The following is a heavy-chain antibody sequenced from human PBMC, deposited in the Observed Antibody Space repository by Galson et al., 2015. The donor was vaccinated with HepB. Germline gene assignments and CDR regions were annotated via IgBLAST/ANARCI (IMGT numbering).Heavy chain of an antibody. CDR2: ISYDGSNK. J-gene: IGHJ4*02. Sequence: SLRLSCAASGFTFSNCGMHWVCQAPGKGLEWVALISYDGSNKFYADSVKGRFTISRDNSKNTLYLQMNSLRAEDTAVYYCAKPLVGASGIGAPFDYWGQGTLATVSS. D-gene: IGHD1-26*01. CDR3: AKPLVGASGIGAPFDY. V-gene: IGHV3-30*18. CDR1: GFTFSNCG.